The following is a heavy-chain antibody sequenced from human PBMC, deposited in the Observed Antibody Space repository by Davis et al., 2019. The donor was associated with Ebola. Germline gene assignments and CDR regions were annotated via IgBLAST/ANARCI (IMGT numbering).Heavy chain of an antibody. CDR3: VKDRFTVVVVHGGFDY. J-gene: IGHJ4*02. D-gene: IGHD2-15*01. V-gene: IGHV3-64D*06. Sequence: GGSLRLSCSASGFTFSSYAMHWVRQAPGKGLESVSRISTIGENTYYAESVKGRFTISRDNSKGTLYLQMRSLRPDDTAVYYCVKDRFTVVVVHGGFDYWGRGTLVTVSS. CDR2: ISTIGENT. CDR1: GFTFSSYA.